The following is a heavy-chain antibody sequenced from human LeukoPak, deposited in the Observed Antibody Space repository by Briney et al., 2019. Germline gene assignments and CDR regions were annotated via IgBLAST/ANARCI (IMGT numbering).Heavy chain of an antibody. CDR3: ARGPHIVVVPAARYFDL. D-gene: IGHD2-2*01. V-gene: IGHV5-51*01. CDR2: IYPDDSDT. CDR1: GYNFTTYW. J-gene: IGHJ2*01. Sequence: GESLKISCKDSGYNFTTYWIGWVRQMPGKGLEWMGIIYPDDSDTRYSPSFQGQVTISRDNSKNTLYLQMNSLRAEDTAVYYCARGPHIVVVPAARYFDLWGRGTLVTVSS.